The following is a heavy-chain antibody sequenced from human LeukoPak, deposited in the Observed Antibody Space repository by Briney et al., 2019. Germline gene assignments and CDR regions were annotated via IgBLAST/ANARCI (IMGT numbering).Heavy chain of an antibody. CDR2: ISPVSTYT. D-gene: IGHD2/OR15-2a*01. V-gene: IGHV3-21*01. J-gene: IGHJ6*02. CDR3: VRDVSRRIGMDV. Sequence: GGSLRLSCLASGFSFNSYTMNWVREAPGKGLEWVSTISPVSTYTWYAESVKGRFTISRDDPKNSLYLQMDSLRAEDTAVYYCVRDVSRRIGMDVWGQGTTVTASS. CDR1: GFSFNSYT.